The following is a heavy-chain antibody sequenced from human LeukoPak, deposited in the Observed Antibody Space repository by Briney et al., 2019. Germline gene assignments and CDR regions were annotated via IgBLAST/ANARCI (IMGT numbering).Heavy chain of an antibody. CDR2: MNPNSGNT. CDR1: GYTFTGYY. V-gene: IGHV1-8*02. CDR3: ARAARPTSDTSGSYWYYFDC. D-gene: IGHD3-22*01. Sequence: GSVKVSCTASGYTFTGYYMHWVRQAPGQGLEWMGWMNPNSGNTGYAQKFQGRVTMTRNTSISTAYMELSSLRSEDTAVYYCARAARPTSDTSGSYWYYFDCWGQGILVTVSS. J-gene: IGHJ4*02.